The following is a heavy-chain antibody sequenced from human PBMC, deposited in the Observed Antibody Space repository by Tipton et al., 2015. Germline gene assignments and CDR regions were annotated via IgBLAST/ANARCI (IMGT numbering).Heavy chain of an antibody. CDR1: GYSISSGYY. J-gene: IGHJ4*02. CDR2: IYYSGST. D-gene: IGHD4-23*01. V-gene: IGHV4-61*01. Sequence: GLVKPSETLSLTCAISGYSISSGYYWGWIRQPPGKGLEWIGYIYYSGSTNYNPSLKSRVTISVDTSKNQFSLKLSSVTAADTAVYYCARARGRHGGLFDSWGQGILVTVSS. CDR3: ARARGRHGGLFDS.